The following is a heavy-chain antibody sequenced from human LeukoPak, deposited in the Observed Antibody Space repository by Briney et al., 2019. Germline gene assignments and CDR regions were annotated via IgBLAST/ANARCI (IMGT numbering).Heavy chain of an antibody. Sequence: PSETLSLTCAVYGGSFSGYYWNWIRQPPGKGLEWIGEINHTGNTNYNPSLKSRVTISVDTSKNQFSLKLSSVTAADTAVYYCARDRYSYGLTEYYFDYWGQGTLVTVSS. J-gene: IGHJ4*02. CDR1: GGSFSGYY. CDR2: INHTGNT. V-gene: IGHV4-34*01. D-gene: IGHD5-18*01. CDR3: ARDRYSYGLTEYYFDY.